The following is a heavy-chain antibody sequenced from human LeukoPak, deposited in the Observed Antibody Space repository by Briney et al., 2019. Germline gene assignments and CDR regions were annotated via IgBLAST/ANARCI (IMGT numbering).Heavy chain of an antibody. J-gene: IGHJ4*02. D-gene: IGHD3-16*02. CDR3: ARLSGRNY. CDR2: IYYSGST. Sequence: PSETLSLTCTVSGGSISNYYWSWIRQSPGKGLEWIGYIYYSGSTNYNPSLKSRVTISVDTSKSQFSLKLTSVTAADTAVYYCARLSGRNYWGQGTLVTVSS. CDR1: GGSISNYY. V-gene: IGHV4-59*01.